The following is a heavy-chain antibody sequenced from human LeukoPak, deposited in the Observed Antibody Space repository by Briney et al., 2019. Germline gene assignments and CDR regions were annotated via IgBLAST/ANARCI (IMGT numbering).Heavy chain of an antibody. CDR2: IYNDGSST. J-gene: IGHJ6*03. V-gene: IGHV3-74*01. Sequence: QSGGSLRLSCAASGFTFSNYWMHWVRQAPGKGLVWVSRIYNDGSSTSYADSVKGRFTISRDNAKSTLYLQMNSLRAEDTAVYYCARLSAYYYGSYFYYYMDVWGKGTTVTVSS. CDR1: GFTFSNYW. CDR3: ARLSAYYYGSYFYYYMDV. D-gene: IGHD3-10*01.